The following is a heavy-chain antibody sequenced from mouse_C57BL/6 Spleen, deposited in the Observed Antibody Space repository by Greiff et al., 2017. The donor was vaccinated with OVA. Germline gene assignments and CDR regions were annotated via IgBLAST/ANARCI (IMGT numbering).Heavy chain of an antibody. V-gene: IGHV1-69*01. CDR3: ARAGDGYWYFDV. D-gene: IGHD1-1*01. J-gene: IGHJ1*03. CDR1: GYTFTSYW. Sequence: QVQLQQSGAELVMPGASVKLSCKASGYTFTSYWMHWVKQRPGQGLEWIGEIDPSDSYTNYNQKFKGKSTLTVDKSSSTAYMQLSSLTSEDSAVYYCARAGDGYWYFDVWGTGTTVTVSS. CDR2: IDPSDSYT.